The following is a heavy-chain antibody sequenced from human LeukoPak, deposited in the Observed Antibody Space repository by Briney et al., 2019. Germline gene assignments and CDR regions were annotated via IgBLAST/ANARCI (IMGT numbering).Heavy chain of an antibody. CDR1: GFTFSSYS. CDR2: ISSSSSTI. CDR3: ARNPDSSSWYPTRYYYGMDV. J-gene: IGHJ6*02. Sequence: PGGSLRLSCAASGFTFSSYSMNWVRQAPGKGLEWVSYISSSSSTIYYADSVKGRFTTSRDNAKNSLYLQMNSLRAEDTAVYYCARNPDSSSWYPTRYYYGMDVWGQGTTVTVSS. V-gene: IGHV3-48*01. D-gene: IGHD6-13*01.